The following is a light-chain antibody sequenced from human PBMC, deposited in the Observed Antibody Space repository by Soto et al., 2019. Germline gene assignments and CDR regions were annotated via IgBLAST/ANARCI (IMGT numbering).Light chain of an antibody. J-gene: IGKJ5*01. CDR3: QQRSNWPLT. Sequence: EIVLTQSPATLSLSPGERATLSCRASQTVGRSLAWYQQKPGQAPRLLISDASNRATGIPARFSGSGSGTDFTLTISSLESEDFAIYYCQQRSNWPLTFGQGIRLEIK. CDR2: DAS. CDR1: QTVGRS. V-gene: IGKV3-11*01.